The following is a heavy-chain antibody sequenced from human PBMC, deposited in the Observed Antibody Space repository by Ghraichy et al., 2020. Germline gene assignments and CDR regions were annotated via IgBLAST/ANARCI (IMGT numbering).Heavy chain of an antibody. CDR2: ISSSVGVI. J-gene: IGHJ4*02. Sequence: GGSLRLSCAASGFTFSDYYMSWIRQAPGKGLEWVSYISSSVGVIKYADSVKGRFTISRDNAENSLYLHMNSLRDEDTAVYYCARVIVGTYAFDYWGQGTLVTVS. D-gene: IGHD3-22*01. CDR1: GFTFSDYY. V-gene: IGHV3-11*01. CDR3: ARVIVGTYAFDY.